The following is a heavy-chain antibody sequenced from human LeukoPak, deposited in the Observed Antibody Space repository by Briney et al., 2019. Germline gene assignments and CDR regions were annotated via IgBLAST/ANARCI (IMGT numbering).Heavy chain of an antibody. CDR2: MNPNSGNT. V-gene: IGHV1-8*01. CDR1: GYTFTNYD. J-gene: IGHJ4*02. CDR3: AREGASGYDDLDY. Sequence: ASVKVSCKASGYTFTNYDINWVRQATGRGREWMGWMNPNSGNTGYAQKFQGRVTMTRNTSISTAYMELSSLRSEDTAVYYCAREGASGYDDLDYWGQGTLVTVSS. D-gene: IGHD5-12*01.